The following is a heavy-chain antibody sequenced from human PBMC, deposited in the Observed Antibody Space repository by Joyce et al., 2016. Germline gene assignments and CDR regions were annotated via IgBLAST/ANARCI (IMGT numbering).Heavy chain of an antibody. Sequence: EVQLVESGGGLVKPGGSLRLSYAASGFNFSNGWMSWVRQAPGKGLEWVGRIKSKTDGGTTDYAAPVKGRFTISRDDSKNTLYLQMNSLKTEDTAVYYCSATYDFWSGYYPVDFWGQGTLVTVSS. CDR2: IKSKTDGGTT. V-gene: IGHV3-15*01. CDR1: GFNFSNGW. J-gene: IGHJ4*02. CDR3: SATYDFWSGYYPVDF. D-gene: IGHD3-3*01.